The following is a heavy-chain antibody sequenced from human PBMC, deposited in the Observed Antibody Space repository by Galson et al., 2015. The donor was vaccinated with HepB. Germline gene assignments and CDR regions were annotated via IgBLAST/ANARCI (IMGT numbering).Heavy chain of an antibody. CDR2: ISSSSSYT. CDR3: ARERGIVVVTTGAFEI. J-gene: IGHJ3*02. V-gene: IGHV3-11*05. Sequence: SLRLSCAASGFTFSDYYMSWIRQAPGKGLEWVSYISSSSSYTNYADSVKGRFTISRDNAKNSLYVQMNSLRAEDTAVYYCARERGIVVVTTGAFEIWGQGTMVTVSS. D-gene: IGHD3-22*01. CDR1: GFTFSDYY.